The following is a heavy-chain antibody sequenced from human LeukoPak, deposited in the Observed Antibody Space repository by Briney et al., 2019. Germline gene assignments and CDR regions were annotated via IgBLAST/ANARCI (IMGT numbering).Heavy chain of an antibody. V-gene: IGHV4-39*07. J-gene: IGHJ6*03. CDR1: GGSISSSNYY. CDR3: ARLPRGSSPDYYYYYMDV. D-gene: IGHD6-6*01. CDR2: VYYSGTT. Sequence: SETLSLTCTVSGGSISSSNYYWPWTRQPPGKGLEWIGSVYYSGTTYYNPSLMSRATISADTSKNQFSLKLSSVTAADTAVYYCARLPRGSSPDYYYYYMDVWGKGIMVTVSS.